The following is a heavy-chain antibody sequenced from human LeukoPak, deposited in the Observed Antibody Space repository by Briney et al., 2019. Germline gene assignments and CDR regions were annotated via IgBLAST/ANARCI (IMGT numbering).Heavy chain of an antibody. CDR2: IIPIFGTA. J-gene: IGHJ4*02. V-gene: IGHV1-69*05. CDR1: GGTFSSYA. Sequence: ASVKVSCKASGGTFSSYAISWERQAPGQGLEWLGGIIPIFGTANYAQKFQGRVTITTEESTSTAYMELSSLRSEDTAVYYCATGTEAFGESRFRFDYWGQGTLVTVSS. D-gene: IGHD3-10*01. CDR3: ATGTEAFGESRFRFDY.